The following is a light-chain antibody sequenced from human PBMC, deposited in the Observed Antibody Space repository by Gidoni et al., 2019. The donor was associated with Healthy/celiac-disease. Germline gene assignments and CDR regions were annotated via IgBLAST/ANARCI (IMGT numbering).Light chain of an antibody. V-gene: IGKV3-11*01. CDR1: QSVSSY. CDR3: QQRSNWRYT. J-gene: IGKJ2*01. CDR2: DAS. Sequence: EIVLTPSPATLSLSPGESATLSCRASQSVSSYLAWYQQKPGQAPRLLIYDASNRATGIPARFSGSGSGTDFTLTISSLEPEDFAVYYCQQRSNWRYTFGQXTKLEIK.